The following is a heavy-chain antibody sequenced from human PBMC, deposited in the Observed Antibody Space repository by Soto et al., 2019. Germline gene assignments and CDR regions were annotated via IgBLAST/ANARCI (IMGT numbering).Heavy chain of an antibody. V-gene: IGHV3-74*01. CDR3: ARNGDYAIAFDI. CDR1: GFTFSSYW. J-gene: IGHJ3*02. Sequence: PGGSLRLSCAASGFTFSSYWMHWVRQAPGKGLVWVSRINSDGSSTSYADSVKGRFTISRDNARNTLYLQMNSLRAEDTAVYYCARNGDYAIAFDIWGQGTMVTVSS. CDR2: INSDGSST. D-gene: IGHD4-17*01.